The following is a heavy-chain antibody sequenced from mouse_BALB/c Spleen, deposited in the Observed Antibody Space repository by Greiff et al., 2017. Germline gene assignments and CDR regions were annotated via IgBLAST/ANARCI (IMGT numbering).Heavy chain of an antibody. CDR2: ISSGSSTI. V-gene: IGHV5-17*02. Sequence: EVKLVESGGGLVQPGGSRKLSCAASGFTFSSFGMHWVRQAPEKGLEWVAYISSGSSTIYYAATVQGRFTISRDKPKNTLFLQVTSLRSEDTAMYYCARRYDGSSAMGYLGQGTSVAVSS. CDR3: ARRYDGSSAMGY. J-gene: IGHJ4*01. CDR1: GFTFSSFG. D-gene: IGHD2-14*01.